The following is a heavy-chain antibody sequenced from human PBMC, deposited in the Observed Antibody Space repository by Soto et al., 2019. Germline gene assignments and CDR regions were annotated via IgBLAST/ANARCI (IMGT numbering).Heavy chain of an antibody. J-gene: IGHJ4*02. D-gene: IGHD1-7*01. V-gene: IGHV4-39*07. CDR3: AKRPLELHMYDY. CDR2: IYYSGST. Sequence: PSETLSLTCTVSGGSISSSSYYWGWIRQPPGKGLEWIGSIYYSGSTYYNPSLKSRVTISRDNSKNTLFLQINSLRAEDTAVYYCAKRPLELHMYDYWGQGTLVTVSS. CDR1: GGSISSSSYY.